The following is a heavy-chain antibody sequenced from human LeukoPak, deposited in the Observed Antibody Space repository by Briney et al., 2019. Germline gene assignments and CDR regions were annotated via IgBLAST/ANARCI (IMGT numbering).Heavy chain of an antibody. V-gene: IGHV3-11*01. D-gene: IGHD6-19*01. CDR2: ISSSGSTI. J-gene: IGHJ4*02. Sequence: GGSLRLSCAASGFTFSDYYMSWIRQAPGKGLEWVSYISSSGSTIYYADSVKGRFTISRDNAKNSLYLQMNSLRAEDTAVYYCARDWDRIAVAGTNFDYWGQGTLVTVSS. CDR3: ARDWDRIAVAGTNFDY. CDR1: GFTFSDYY.